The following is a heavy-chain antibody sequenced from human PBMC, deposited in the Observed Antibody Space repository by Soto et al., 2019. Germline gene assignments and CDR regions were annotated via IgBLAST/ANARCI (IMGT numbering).Heavy chain of an antibody. CDR2: INAGNGNT. CDR3: ARGQLVLDY. Sequence: GASVEVCCAACGDTLTSYAMQWVRQAPGQRLEWMGWINAGNGNTKYSQKFQGRVTITSDTSASTAYMELNSLRSEDKAVYYCARGQLVLDYWGQGTLVTVSS. J-gene: IGHJ4*02. D-gene: IGHD1-1*01. CDR1: GDTLTSYA. V-gene: IGHV1-3*01.